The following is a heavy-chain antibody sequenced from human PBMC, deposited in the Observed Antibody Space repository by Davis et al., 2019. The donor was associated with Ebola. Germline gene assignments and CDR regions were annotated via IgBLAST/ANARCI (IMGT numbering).Heavy chain of an antibody. CDR2: INANSGVT. CDR3: ARVAVTGIGYFHH. V-gene: IGHV1-2*02. CDR1: GYIFTGYY. D-gene: IGHD6-13*01. Sequence: ASVKVSCKTSGYIFTGYYMHWVRQAPGQGLEWMGWINANSGVTDFAQKFQGRVTMTRDTSISTVYMPLSSPTSDDTAVYYCARVAVTGIGYFHHWGQGTLVTVSS. J-gene: IGHJ1*01.